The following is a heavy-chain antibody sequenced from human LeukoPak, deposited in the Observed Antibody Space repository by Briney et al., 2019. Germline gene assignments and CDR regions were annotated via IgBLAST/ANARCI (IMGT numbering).Heavy chain of an antibody. J-gene: IGHJ4*02. Sequence: SETLSLTCTVSGGSISSGSYYWSWIRQPPGKGLEWIGYIYYSGSTNYNPSLKSRVTISVDTSKNQFSLKLSSVTAADTAVYYCARSIDVVATISRGFDYWGQGTLVTVSS. CDR2: IYYSGST. D-gene: IGHD5-12*01. CDR3: ARSIDVVATISRGFDY. CDR1: GGSISSGSYY. V-gene: IGHV4-61*01.